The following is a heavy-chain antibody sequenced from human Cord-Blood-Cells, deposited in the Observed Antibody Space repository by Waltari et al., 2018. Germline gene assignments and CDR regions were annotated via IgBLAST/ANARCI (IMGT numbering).Heavy chain of an antibody. V-gene: IGHV4-34*01. CDR2: IKHSGST. CDR1: GGSFSGYY. CDR3: ARGKGNAFDI. J-gene: IGHJ3*02. D-gene: IGHD1-1*01. Sequence: QVQLQQWGAGLLKPSETLSLTCAVYGGSFSGYYWSWIRQPPGKGLEWIGEIKHSGSTNYNPSLKSRVTISVDTSKNQFSLKLSSVTAADTAVYYCARGKGNAFDIWGQGTMVTVSS.